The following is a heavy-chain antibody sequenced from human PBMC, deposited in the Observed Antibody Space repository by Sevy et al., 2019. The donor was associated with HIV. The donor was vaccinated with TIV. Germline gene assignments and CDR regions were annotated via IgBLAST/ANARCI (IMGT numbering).Heavy chain of an antibody. J-gene: IGHJ6*02. D-gene: IGHD2-15*01. CDR3: ARDLVIPATTDYFYYGMDV. Sequence: GGSLRLSCAASGFTIRTYNMNWVRQAPGKGLEWVSSISSRSTYIYYADSVKGRFTISRDNAKNSLYLQMSSLRAEDTAVYYCARDLVIPATTDYFYYGMDVWGQGTTVTVSS. CDR2: ISSRSTYI. CDR1: GFTIRTYN. V-gene: IGHV3-21*01.